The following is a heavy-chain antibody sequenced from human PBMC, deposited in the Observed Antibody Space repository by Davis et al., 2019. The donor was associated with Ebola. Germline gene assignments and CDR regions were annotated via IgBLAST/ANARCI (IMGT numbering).Heavy chain of an antibody. J-gene: IGHJ3*02. CDR3: ASLRRTITGMDDGFDI. CDR1: GNSFTSHW. CDR2: IYTGDSDT. V-gene: IGHV5-51*07. Sequence: GESLKISCKDSGNSFTSHWIGWVHQLPGKGLDWMGIIYTGDSDTRYSPSFRGQVTISADKSMKTAFLQWSGLKASDSGMYYCASLRRTITGMDDGFDIWGQGTMVTVSS. D-gene: IGHD2-8*02.